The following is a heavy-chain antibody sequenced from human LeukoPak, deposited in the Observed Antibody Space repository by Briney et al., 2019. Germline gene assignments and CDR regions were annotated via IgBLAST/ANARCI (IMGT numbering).Heavy chain of an antibody. V-gene: IGHV1-69*05. J-gene: IGHJ5*02. D-gene: IGHD3-10*01. CDR2: IITIFGTA. Sequence: ASVKVSCKASGGTFSSYAISWVRQAPGQGLEWMGGIITIFGTANYAQKFQRRVTITTDESTSTAYMELSSLRSEDTAVYYCARDDMVRGVTNWFDPWGQGTLVTVSS. CDR3: ARDDMVRGVTNWFDP. CDR1: GGTFSSYA.